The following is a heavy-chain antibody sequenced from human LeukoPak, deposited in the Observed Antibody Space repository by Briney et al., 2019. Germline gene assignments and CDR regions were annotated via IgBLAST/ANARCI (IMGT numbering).Heavy chain of an antibody. CDR2: IWYDGSNK. J-gene: IGHJ4*02. CDR3: AGDRATGYFDY. Sequence: GGSLRLSCAASGFTFRSHGMHWVRQAPGKGLEWVAFIWYDGSNKYYTDSVKGRFTISRDNSKNTLYLQMNSLRAEDTAVYYCAGDRATGYFDYWGQGALVTISS. D-gene: IGHD1-26*01. V-gene: IGHV3-33*01. CDR1: GFTFRSHG.